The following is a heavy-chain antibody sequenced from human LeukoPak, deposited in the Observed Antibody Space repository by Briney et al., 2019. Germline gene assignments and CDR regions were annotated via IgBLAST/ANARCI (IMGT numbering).Heavy chain of an antibody. D-gene: IGHD3-10*01. Sequence: PSETLSLTCTVSGGSISSYYWSWIRQPPGKGLEWIGYTYYSGSTYYNPSLKSRVTISVDTSKNQFSLKLSSVTAADTAVYYCARARVLLWFGELSNNWFDPWGQGTLVTVSS. J-gene: IGHJ5*02. CDR3: ARARVLLWFGELSNNWFDP. CDR2: TYYSGST. V-gene: IGHV4-59*12. CDR1: GGSISSYY.